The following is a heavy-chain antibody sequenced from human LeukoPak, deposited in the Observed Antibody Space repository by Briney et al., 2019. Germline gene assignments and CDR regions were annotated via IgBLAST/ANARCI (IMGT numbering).Heavy chain of an antibody. CDR3: ARGPVPPTRGYNWFDP. J-gene: IGHJ5*02. CDR2: INARGDT. Sequence: SETLSLTCAVYGWSFKDYFWNWIRQPPGKGLEWIGEINARGDTNYNPSLKSRVTISVDTSKKQFSLRLTSMIAADTALYYCARGPVPPTRGYNWFDPWGQGTLVTVSS. CDR1: GWSFKDYF. V-gene: IGHV4-34*01. D-gene: IGHD2-2*01.